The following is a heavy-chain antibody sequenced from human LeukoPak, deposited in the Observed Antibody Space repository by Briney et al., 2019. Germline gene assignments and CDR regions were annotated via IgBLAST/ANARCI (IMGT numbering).Heavy chain of an antibody. CDR1: GDSISSTNW. Sequence: PSETLSLTCTISGDSISSTNWWSWVRQPPGKGREWSGQIYETGSTNYNSSLKSRVTISLDKSKNQFSLKLSSVTAADTAVYYCARRNRGSSTSWTLDYWGQGILVTVSS. CDR2: IYETGST. V-gene: IGHV4-4*02. J-gene: IGHJ4*02. D-gene: IGHD2-8*01. CDR3: ARRNRGSSTSWTLDY.